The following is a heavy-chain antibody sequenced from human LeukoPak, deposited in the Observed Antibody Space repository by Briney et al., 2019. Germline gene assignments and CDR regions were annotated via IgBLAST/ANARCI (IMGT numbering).Heavy chain of an antibody. CDR1: GYSISSGYY. CDR3: ARGVTTIFGVVPATLTYYMDV. J-gene: IGHJ6*03. Sequence: SETLSLTCTVSGYSISSGYYWGWIRQPPGKGLEWIGSIYHSGSTYYNPSLKSRVTISVDTSKNQFSLKLSSVTAADTAVYYCARGVTTIFGVVPATLTYYMDVWGKGTTVTVSS. D-gene: IGHD3-3*01. V-gene: IGHV4-38-2*02. CDR2: IYHSGST.